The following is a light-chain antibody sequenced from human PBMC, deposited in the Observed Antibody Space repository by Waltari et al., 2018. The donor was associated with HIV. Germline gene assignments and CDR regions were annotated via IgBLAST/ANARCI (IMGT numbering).Light chain of an antibody. V-gene: IGKV1-9*01. CDR3: QQVNSYPRT. Sequence: DIQLTQSPSFLSASVGDRVTITCRASQGISSYLAWYQQKPGTAPKLLIYAASTLQSAVPSRFSGSGSGTEFTLTISSLQPEDFASYYCQQVNSYPRTFGQGTKVEIK. CDR1: QGISSY. CDR2: AAS. J-gene: IGKJ1*01.